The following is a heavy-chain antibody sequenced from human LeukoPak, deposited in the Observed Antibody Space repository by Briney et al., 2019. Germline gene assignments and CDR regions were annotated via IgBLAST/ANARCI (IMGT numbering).Heavy chain of an antibody. CDR3: ATKQWLVRGWFDP. J-gene: IGHJ5*02. Sequence: GGSLRLSCAASGFTFSTYAMHWVRQAPGKGLEWVAVISHDGSNKYYADSVKGRFTISRDNSKNTLYLQMNSLTAEDTALYYCATKQWLVRGWFDPWGQGTLVTVSS. CDR2: ISHDGSNK. D-gene: IGHD6-19*01. V-gene: IGHV3-30*04. CDR1: GFTFSTYA.